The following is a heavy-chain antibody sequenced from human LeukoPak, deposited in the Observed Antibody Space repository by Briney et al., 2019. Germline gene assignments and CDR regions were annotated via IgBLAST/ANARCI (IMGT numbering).Heavy chain of an antibody. CDR3: ARVFRWFDP. CDR1: GGSISSYY. V-gene: IGHV4-59*01. CDR2: IYYSGST. Sequence: SETLSLTCTVSGGSISSYYWSWIRQPPGKGLEWIGYIYYSGSTNYNPSLKSRVTISVDTSKNQFALKLSSVTAADTAVYYCARVFRWFDPWGQGTLITVSS. J-gene: IGHJ5*02.